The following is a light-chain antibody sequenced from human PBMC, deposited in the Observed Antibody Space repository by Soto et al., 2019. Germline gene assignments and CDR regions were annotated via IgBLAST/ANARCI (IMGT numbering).Light chain of an antibody. V-gene: IGKV1-5*03. CDR2: KAS. CDR3: QQYNSYST. Sequence: DIQMTQSPSTLSASVGDRVTITCRASQSISSWLAWYQQKPGKATKLLIYKASSLESGVPSRFSGSGSGTEFTLTISSLQPDDFATYYCQQYNSYSTF. CDR1: QSISSW. J-gene: IGKJ1*01.